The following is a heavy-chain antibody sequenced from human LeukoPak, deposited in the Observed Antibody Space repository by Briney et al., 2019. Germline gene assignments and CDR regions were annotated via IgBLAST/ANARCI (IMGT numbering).Heavy chain of an antibody. CDR3: ARGGSGTYYLIFY. V-gene: IGHV3-30*19. D-gene: IGHD1-26*01. CDR1: GFTFSSYG. Sequence: GGSLRLSCAASGFTFSSYGMHWVRQAPGKGLEWVAVISHDGRQKKYADSVQGRFTISRDNSKNTLNLQMNSLRDEDTAVYFCARGGSGTYYLIFYWGQGTQVTVSS. J-gene: IGHJ4*02. CDR2: ISHDGRQK.